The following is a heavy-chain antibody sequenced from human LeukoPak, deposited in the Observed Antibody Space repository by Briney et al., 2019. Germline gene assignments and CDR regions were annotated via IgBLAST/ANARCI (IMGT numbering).Heavy chain of an antibody. Sequence: PGGSLRLSCAASGFTFDDYAMHRVRQAPGKGLEWVSLISGDGGSTYYADSVKGRFTISRDNSKNSLYLQMNSLRTEDTALYYCAKDIDSHYSSSWYYYYYGMDVWGQGTTVTVSS. CDR2: ISGDGGST. D-gene: IGHD6-13*01. CDR1: GFTFDDYA. V-gene: IGHV3-43*02. J-gene: IGHJ6*02. CDR3: AKDIDSHYSSSWYYYYYGMDV.